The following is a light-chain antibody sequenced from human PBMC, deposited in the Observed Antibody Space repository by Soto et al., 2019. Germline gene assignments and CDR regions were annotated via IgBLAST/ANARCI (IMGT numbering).Light chain of an antibody. CDR2: AAS. CDR1: QSISSY. V-gene: IGKV1-39*01. CDR3: QQSYSTSWT. J-gene: IGKJ1*01. Sequence: DIQMTQSPSSLSASVGDRVTITCRASQSISSYLNWYQQKPGKAPKLLIYAASSLQSGVTSRFSGSGSGTDFTLTISSLQHEDFATYYCQQSYSTSWTFGQGTKVEIK.